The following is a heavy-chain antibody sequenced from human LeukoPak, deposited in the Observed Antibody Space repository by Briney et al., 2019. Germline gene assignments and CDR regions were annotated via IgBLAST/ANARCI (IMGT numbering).Heavy chain of an antibody. Sequence: ASVKVSCKASGGTFTSYDINWVRQATGQGLEWMGWMNPNSGNTGYAQKFQGRVTITRNTSISTAYMELSSLRSEDTAVYYCARAQWELKRNWFDPWGQGTLVTVSS. CDR1: GGTFTSYD. J-gene: IGHJ5*02. CDR3: ARAQWELKRNWFDP. D-gene: IGHD1-26*01. V-gene: IGHV1-8*03. CDR2: MNPNSGNT.